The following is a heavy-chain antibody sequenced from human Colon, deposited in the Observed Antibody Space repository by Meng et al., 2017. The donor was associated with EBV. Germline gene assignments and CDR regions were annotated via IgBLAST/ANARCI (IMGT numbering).Heavy chain of an antibody. CDR1: GGSIRTSDW. J-gene: IGHJ4*02. Sequence: QVLLRQSGPGLVGPSATLSLTCAVSGGSIRTSDWWGGVRKPPGKGLEWIGEIYRGGGTNYNPSFKSRVTISVDTSNNHFSLKLSYVTAADTAVYYCARVRVIPAAVGFDYWGQGTLVTVSS. CDR3: ARVRVIPAAVGFDY. D-gene: IGHD2-2*01. CDR2: IYRGGGT. V-gene: IGHV4-4*02.